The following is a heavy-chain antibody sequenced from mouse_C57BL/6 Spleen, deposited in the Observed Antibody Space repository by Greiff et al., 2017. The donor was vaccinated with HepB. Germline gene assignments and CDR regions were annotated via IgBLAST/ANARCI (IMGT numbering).Heavy chain of an antibody. CDR3: ARDGYGNYVSYFDY. CDR2: ISDGGSYT. J-gene: IGHJ2*01. Sequence: EVNLVESGGGLVKPGGSLKLSCAASGFTFSSYAMSWVRQTPEKRLEWVATISDGGSYTYYPDNVKGRFTISRDNAKNNLYLQMSHLKSEDTAMYYCARDGYGNYVSYFDYWGQGTTLTVSS. V-gene: IGHV5-4*01. D-gene: IGHD2-1*01. CDR1: GFTFSSYA.